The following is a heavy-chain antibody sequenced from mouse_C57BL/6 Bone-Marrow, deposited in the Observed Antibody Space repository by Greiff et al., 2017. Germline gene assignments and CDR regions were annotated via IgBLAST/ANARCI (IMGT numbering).Heavy chain of an antibody. J-gene: IGHJ4*01. Sequence: VQLQQSGAELVRPGTSVKMSCKASGYTFTNYWIGWAKQRPGHCLEWIGDIYPGGGYTNYNEKFKGKATLTADISSSTAYMQFSSLTSEDSAIYYCARLLGRNYYAMDYWGQGTSVTVSS. CDR1: GYTFTNYW. CDR2: IYPGGGYT. CDR3: ARLLGRNYYAMDY. V-gene: IGHV1-63*01. D-gene: IGHD1-1*01.